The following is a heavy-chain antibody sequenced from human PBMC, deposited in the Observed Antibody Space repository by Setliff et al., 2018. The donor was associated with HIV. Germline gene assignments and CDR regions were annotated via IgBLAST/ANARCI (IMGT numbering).Heavy chain of an antibody. CDR3: ASYYDFWSARQPHYYYMDV. Sequence: PSETLSLTCAVYGGSFSGYHWTWIRQPPGKGLEWIGEVNHSGGTYYNPSLKSRVTISVDTSKNQFSLKLNSVTAADTAVYYCASYYDFWSARQPHYYYMDVWGKGTTVTVSS. D-gene: IGHD3-3*01. V-gene: IGHV4-34*01. CDR2: VNHSGGT. CDR1: GGSFSGYH. J-gene: IGHJ6*03.